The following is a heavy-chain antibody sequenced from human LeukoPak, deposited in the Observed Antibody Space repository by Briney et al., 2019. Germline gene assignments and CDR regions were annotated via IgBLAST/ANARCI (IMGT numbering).Heavy chain of an antibody. Sequence: SETLSLTCAVYGGSFSGYHWSWIRQPPGKGLEWIGEINHSGSTNYNPSLKSRVTISVDTSKNQFSLKLSSVTAADTAVYYCARAVSGGMDVWGQGTTVTVSS. CDR1: GGSFSGYH. V-gene: IGHV4-34*01. D-gene: IGHD4-11*01. J-gene: IGHJ6*02. CDR3: ARAVSGGMDV. CDR2: INHSGST.